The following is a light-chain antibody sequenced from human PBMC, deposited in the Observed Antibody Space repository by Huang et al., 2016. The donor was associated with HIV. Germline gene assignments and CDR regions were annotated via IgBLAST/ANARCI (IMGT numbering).Light chain of an antibody. CDR1: QSVSSGY. CDR3: QQYGSSPGT. CDR2: GAS. J-gene: IGKJ1*01. Sequence: EIVLTQSPGTLSLSPGERTTLSCRASQSVSSGYLAWYQQKPGQAPRLLIYGASTRATGIPGRFSGSGSGTDFTLTISRLQPEDFAVYYCQQYGSSPGTCGQGTKVEVK. V-gene: IGKV3-20*01.